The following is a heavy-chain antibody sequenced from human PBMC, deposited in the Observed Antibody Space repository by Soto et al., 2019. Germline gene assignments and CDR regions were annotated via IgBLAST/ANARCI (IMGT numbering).Heavy chain of an antibody. V-gene: IGHV3-33*01. CDR3: ARDFRGDIKYSVDWFDP. CDR1: GFTFRSYG. CDR2: VWHDASNQ. J-gene: IGHJ5*02. Sequence: QVQLVESGGGVVQPGRSLRLSCAASGFTFRSYGMHWVRQAPGKGLEWVAVVWHDASNQEYATSVKGRFTISRDNSKNTLYLQMNSLTAEDTAVYYCARDFRGDIKYSVDWFDPWGQGTLVTVSS. D-gene: IGHD2-15*01.